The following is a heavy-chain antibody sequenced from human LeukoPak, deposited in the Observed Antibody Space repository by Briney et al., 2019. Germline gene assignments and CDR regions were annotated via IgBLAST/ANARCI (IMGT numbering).Heavy chain of an antibody. J-gene: IGHJ4*02. CDR1: GGSISSYY. Sequence: SETLSLTCTVSGGSISSYYWNWIRQPPGKGLEWIGYIYHSESISGGTNYNASLRSRVTISVDTSKNQFSLGLSSVTAADTAVYYCARFVGFNAGDYLTSNYFDSWGQGTLVTVSS. D-gene: IGHD4-17*01. V-gene: IGHV4-59*08. CDR3: ARFVGFNAGDYLTSNYFDS. CDR2: IYHSESISGGT.